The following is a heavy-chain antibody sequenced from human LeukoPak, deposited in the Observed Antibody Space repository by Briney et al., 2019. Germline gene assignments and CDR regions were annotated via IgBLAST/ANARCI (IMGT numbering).Heavy chain of an antibody. J-gene: IGHJ4*02. CDR1: GGSIGDSY. Sequence: SETLSLTCSVSGGSIGDSYWSWFRQPAGKGLEWIGRIYSSGNTVYNPSLKSRVTMSLDAPKNQLSLKLRSVTAGDTAVYYCGRNSGDYWGQGTLVTVSS. CDR3: GRNSGDY. V-gene: IGHV4-4*07. D-gene: IGHD4-23*01. CDR2: IYSSGNT.